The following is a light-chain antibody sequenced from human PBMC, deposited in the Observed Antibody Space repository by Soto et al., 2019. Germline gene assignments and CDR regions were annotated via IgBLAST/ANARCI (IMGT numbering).Light chain of an antibody. CDR1: QSVSAN. V-gene: IGKV3-15*01. Sequence: IVLTQSPAALSVSLGERVTLSCRASQSVSANLAWYQQRPGQAPRLLIYGISNRAPDTPDRFSGSGSGTEFTLTISSLQSEDSAVYYCQQYNIWPPWTVGQGTKVDIK. CDR2: GIS. CDR3: QQYNIWPPWT. J-gene: IGKJ1*01.